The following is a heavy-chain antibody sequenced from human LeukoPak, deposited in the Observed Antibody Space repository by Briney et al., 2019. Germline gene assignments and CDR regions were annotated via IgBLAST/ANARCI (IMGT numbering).Heavy chain of an antibody. CDR2: INHSGST. V-gene: IGHV4-34*01. J-gene: IGHJ4*02. CDR3: ARSRTPTDFDY. Sequence: SETLSLTCAVYGRSFSGYYWSWIRQPPGKGLEWLGEINHSGSTNNNPSLKSRVTISVDTSKNQFSLKLSSVTAADTAVYYCARSRTPTDFDYWGEGTLVTVSS. CDR1: GRSFSGYY.